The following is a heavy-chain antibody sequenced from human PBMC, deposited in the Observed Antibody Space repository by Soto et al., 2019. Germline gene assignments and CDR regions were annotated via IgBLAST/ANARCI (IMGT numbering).Heavy chain of an antibody. V-gene: IGHV3-74*01. CDR2: INSDGSST. CDR3: ARDLGYCSGGSCYGNNWFDP. D-gene: IGHD2-15*01. Sequence: EVQLVESGGGLVQPGGSLRLACAASGFTLSSYWMHWVRQAPGKGLVWVSRINSDGSSTSYADSVKGRFTISRDNAKNTLYLQMNSLRAEDTAVYYCARDLGYCSGGSCYGNNWFDPWGQGTLVTVSS. J-gene: IGHJ5*02. CDR1: GFTLSSYW.